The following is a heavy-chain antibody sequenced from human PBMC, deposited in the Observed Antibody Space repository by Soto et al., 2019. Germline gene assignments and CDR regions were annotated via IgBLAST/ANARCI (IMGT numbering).Heavy chain of an antibody. D-gene: IGHD4-17*01. CDR2: ISDDGSHT. CDR3: AKGENYGERDY. Sequence: QVQLVESGGGVVQPGRSLRLSCAASGFTFSTYGMHWVRQTPGKGLEWLAVISDDGSHTYYGDSVEGRFTISRDNSKNTLFLQMDSLRVEDSAVYYCAKGENYGERDYWGQGTLVTMSS. V-gene: IGHV3-30*18. J-gene: IGHJ4*02. CDR1: GFTFSTYG.